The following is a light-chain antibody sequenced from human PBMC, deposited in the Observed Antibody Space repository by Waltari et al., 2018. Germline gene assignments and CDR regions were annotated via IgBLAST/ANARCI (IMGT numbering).Light chain of an antibody. Sequence: DIHLTQSPSFLSASVGDRVTITCRASQDISSNLAWYQQKPGKVPKLLIYRASTLQSGVPSRFSGSESGTEFTLTISSLQSEDFATYSCLQLNSYPRTFGQGTKVEVK. V-gene: IGKV1-9*01. CDR3: LQLNSYPRT. CDR2: RAS. J-gene: IGKJ1*01. CDR1: QDISSN.